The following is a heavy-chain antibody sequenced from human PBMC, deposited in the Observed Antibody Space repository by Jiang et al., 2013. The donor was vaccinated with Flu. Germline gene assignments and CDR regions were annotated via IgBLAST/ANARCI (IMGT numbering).Heavy chain of an antibody. J-gene: IGHJ4*02. V-gene: IGHV1-2*02. CDR1: GYSFIGYY. CDR3: ARARGVATVTTAGNY. D-gene: IGHD4-17*01. Sequence: SGAEVKKPGASVKVSCKASGYSFIGYYIHWVRQAPGQGLEWMGWINPNSGGATYAQKFQGRVTMTRDTSVSIGYMELSRLKSDDTAVYYCARARGVATVTTAGNYWGQGTLVTVSS. CDR2: INPNSGGA.